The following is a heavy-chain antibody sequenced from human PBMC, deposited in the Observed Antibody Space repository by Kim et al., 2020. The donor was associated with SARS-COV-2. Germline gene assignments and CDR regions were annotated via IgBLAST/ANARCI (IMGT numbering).Heavy chain of an antibody. V-gene: IGHV3-11*01. Sequence: YSAAPVKGRSTISRDNAKNSLYLQMNSLRAEDTAVYYCARAPDSGGGMDVWGQGTTVTVSS. J-gene: IGHJ6*02. CDR3: ARAPDSGGGMDV. D-gene: IGHD3-10*01.